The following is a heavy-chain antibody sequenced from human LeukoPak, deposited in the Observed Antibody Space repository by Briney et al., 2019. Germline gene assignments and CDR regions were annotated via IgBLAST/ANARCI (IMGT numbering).Heavy chain of an antibody. CDR3: ARMTTVTTGENWFDP. Sequence: SETLSLTCTVSGGSLSSYYWSWIRQPPGKGLEWIGYIYYSGSTNYNPSLTSRGTISVDTSKNQFSLKLSSVTAADTAVYYCARMTTVTTGENWFDPWGQGTLVTVSS. V-gene: IGHV4-59*01. CDR1: GGSLSSYY. CDR2: IYYSGST. D-gene: IGHD4-17*01. J-gene: IGHJ5*02.